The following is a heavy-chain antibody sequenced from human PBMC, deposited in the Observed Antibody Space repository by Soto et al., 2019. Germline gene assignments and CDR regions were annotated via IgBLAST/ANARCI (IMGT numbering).Heavy chain of an antibody. D-gene: IGHD2-2*01. CDR2: IIPIPGTA. Sequence: QVQLEQSGAEVKKPGSSVKASCKASGGTFGSYAISWVRQAPGQGLEWMGGIIPIPGTANYAQKFQGRVTIAADESTSTAYMELSSLRSEDTAVYYCARSQGSSTSLEIYYYYYYGMDVWGQGTTVTVS. CDR1: GGTFGSYA. V-gene: IGHV1-69*01. J-gene: IGHJ6*02. CDR3: ARSQGSSTSLEIYYYYYYGMDV.